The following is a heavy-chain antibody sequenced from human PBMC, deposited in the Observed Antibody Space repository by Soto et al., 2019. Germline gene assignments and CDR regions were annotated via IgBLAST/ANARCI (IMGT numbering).Heavy chain of an antibody. CDR3: AKDAGVAARLIDY. D-gene: IGHD6-6*01. J-gene: IGHJ4*02. V-gene: IGHV3-23*01. CDR2: ITGSGGST. CDR1: GFTFSSYA. Sequence: GGSLRLSCAASGFTFSSYAMTWVRQASGQGLEWVSTITGSGGSTYYADSVKGRFTIPRDNSKNTLYLQMNSLRAEDTAVYYCAKDAGVAARLIDYWGQGTLVTVSS.